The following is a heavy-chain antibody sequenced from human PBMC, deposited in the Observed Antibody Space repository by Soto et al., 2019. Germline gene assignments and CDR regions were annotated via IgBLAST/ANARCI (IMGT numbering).Heavy chain of an antibody. J-gene: IGHJ6*02. V-gene: IGHV1-18*04. CDR3: ARDVTRNYDFWSGYYRGGDYGMDV. CDR1: GYTSTRYG. Sequence: QVQLVQSGAEVKKPGASVKVSCKASGYTSTRYGISWVRQAPGQGLEWMGWISAYNGNTNYAQKLQGRVTMTTDTSTSTAYMELRSLRSDDTGAYYCARDVTRNYDFWSGYYRGGDYGMDVWGQGTTVTVSS. D-gene: IGHD3-3*01. CDR2: ISAYNGNT.